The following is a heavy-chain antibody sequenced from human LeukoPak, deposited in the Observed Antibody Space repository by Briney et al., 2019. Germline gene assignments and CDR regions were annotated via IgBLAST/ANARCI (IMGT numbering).Heavy chain of an antibody. J-gene: IGHJ6*02. CDR1: GGPIRTYH. V-gene: IGHV4-59*07. Sequence: PSDTLSLTCAVSGGPIRTYHWSWIRQPPGKALEGIGYFYYSGSTNYNPSLKSRVTISVDTSKNQFSLELSSVTAADTAVYYCARTSGTVYYYGMDVWGQGTTVTVS. CDR3: ARTSGTVYYYGMDV. D-gene: IGHD3-10*01. CDR2: FYYSGST.